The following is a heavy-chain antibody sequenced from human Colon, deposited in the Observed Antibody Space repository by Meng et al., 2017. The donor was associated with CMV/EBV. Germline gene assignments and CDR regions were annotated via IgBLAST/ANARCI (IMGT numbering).Heavy chain of an antibody. CDR1: GGSINTGGYY. J-gene: IGHJ6*02. Sequence: SETLSLTCTASGGSINTGGYYWSWIRQHPGKGLEWIGYTYYSATTFYNPSLKSRVTISVDTSKNLFSLKLSSVTAADTAVYYCARVGSSLGSYYCAVDVWGQGTTVTVSS. D-gene: IGHD6-6*01. V-gene: IGHV4-31*03. CDR2: TYYSATT. CDR3: ARVGSSLGSYYCAVDV.